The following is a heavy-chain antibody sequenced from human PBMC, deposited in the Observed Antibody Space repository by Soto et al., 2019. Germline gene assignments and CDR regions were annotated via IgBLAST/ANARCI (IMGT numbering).Heavy chain of an antibody. Sequence: SETLYLTCTVSGGSVSNSNYYWGWMRQSPGKGLEWIGSVSYRGRSYSKSSVKSRVTISVDTSKSQFSLNLNSVTASDTAVYYCVSQRTSVLTQAYFDYWGPGALVTVSS. CDR2: VSYRGRS. V-gene: IGHV4-39*01. J-gene: IGHJ4*02. D-gene: IGHD2-8*01. CDR1: GGSVSNSNYY. CDR3: VSQRTSVLTQAYFDY.